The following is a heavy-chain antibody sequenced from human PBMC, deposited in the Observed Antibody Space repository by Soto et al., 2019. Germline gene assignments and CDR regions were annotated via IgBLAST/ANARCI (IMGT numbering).Heavy chain of an antibody. V-gene: IGHV3-21*01. CDR1: GFTFSSYS. J-gene: IGHJ3*02. D-gene: IGHD6-13*01. CDR2: ISSSSSYI. CDR3: ARDRAIAAAVIAFDI. Sequence: GGSLRLSCAASGFTFSSYSMNWVRQAQGKGLEWVSSISSSSSYIYYADSVKGRFTISRVNAKYSLYLQMNSLRAEDTAVYSCARDRAIAAAVIAFDIWGQGTMVTVSS.